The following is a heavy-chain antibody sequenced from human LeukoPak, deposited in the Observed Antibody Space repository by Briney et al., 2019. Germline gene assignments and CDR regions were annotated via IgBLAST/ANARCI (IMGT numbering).Heavy chain of an antibody. Sequence: TGGSLRLSCAASGFTVSSNYMSWVRQAPGKGLEWVSVIYSGGSTYYADSVKGRFTISRDNSKNTLYLQMNSLRAEDTAVYYCARDENGDSDFDLWGRGTLVTVSS. V-gene: IGHV3-66*01. CDR3: ARDENGDSDFDL. D-gene: IGHD5-12*01. J-gene: IGHJ2*01. CDR2: IYSGGST. CDR1: GFTVSSNY.